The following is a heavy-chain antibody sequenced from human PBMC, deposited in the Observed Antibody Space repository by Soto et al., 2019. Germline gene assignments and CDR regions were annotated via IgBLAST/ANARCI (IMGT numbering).Heavy chain of an antibody. D-gene: IGHD3-10*01. Sequence: SETLSLTCAVYGGSFSGYYWSWIRQPPGKGLEWIGEINHSGSTNYNPSLKSRVTISVDTSKNQFSLKLSSVTAADTAVYYCARNRIRVWFGELSCFDPWGQGTLVTVSS. CDR1: GGSFSGYY. CDR3: ARNRIRVWFGELSCFDP. J-gene: IGHJ5*02. CDR2: INHSGST. V-gene: IGHV4-34*01.